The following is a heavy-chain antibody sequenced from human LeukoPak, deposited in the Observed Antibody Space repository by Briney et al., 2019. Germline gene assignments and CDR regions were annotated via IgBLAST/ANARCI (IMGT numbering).Heavy chain of an antibody. D-gene: IGHD2-21*02. Sequence: PGGSLRLSCAASGFTFSSYAMAWVRQAPGKGLEWVSAISGTSDTTYYADSVKGRFTVSRDNSKNTLYLQMNSLGVEDTAIYYCARSFCGDDCYPYSLDYWGKEPLVPV. CDR2: ISGTSDTT. J-gene: IGHJ4*02. V-gene: IGHV3-23*01. CDR1: GFTFSSYA. CDR3: ARSFCGDDCYPYSLDY.